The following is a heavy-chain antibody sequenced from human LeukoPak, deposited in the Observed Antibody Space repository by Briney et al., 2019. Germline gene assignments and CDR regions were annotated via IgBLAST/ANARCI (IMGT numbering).Heavy chain of an antibody. Sequence: GESLRLSCTASGFTSSNFAMNWVRQPPGKGLECLSSISGSTGRAYYADSVKGRFTISRDDSKKTVHLEMNSLRAEDTALYFCAKANCGSECFYIMDVWGQGTMVTVSS. CDR2: ISGSTGRA. D-gene: IGHD3-16*01. V-gene: IGHV3-23*01. CDR3: AKANCGSECFYIMDV. CDR1: GFTSSNFA. J-gene: IGHJ6*02.